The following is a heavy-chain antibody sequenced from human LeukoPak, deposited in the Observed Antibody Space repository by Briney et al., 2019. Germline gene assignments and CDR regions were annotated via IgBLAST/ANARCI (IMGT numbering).Heavy chain of an antibody. CDR3: ARNTYYYDSSGYYGEDY. Sequence: GGSLRLSCATSGFNFDCYTIHWVRQAPGKGLEWVSLAGWAGGTTFYSDSVRGRFTISRDNAKNSLYLQMNSLRAEDTAVYYCARNTYYYDSSGYYGEDYWGQGTLVTVSS. CDR1: GFNFDCYT. J-gene: IGHJ4*02. V-gene: IGHV3-43*01. CDR2: AGWAGGTT. D-gene: IGHD3-22*01.